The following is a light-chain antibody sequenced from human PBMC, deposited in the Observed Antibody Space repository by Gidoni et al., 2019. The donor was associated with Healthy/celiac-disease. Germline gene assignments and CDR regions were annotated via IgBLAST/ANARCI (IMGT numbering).Light chain of an antibody. V-gene: IGKV1-39*01. J-gene: IGKJ2*01. CDR1: QSISSY. Sequence: DIQMTQSPSSLSASVGDRATITCRASQSISSYLNWYQQKPGKAPKLLIYAASSLQSGVPSRFSGSGSGTDVTLTISSLQPEDFATYYCQQSYSTPYTFGQGTKLEIK. CDR2: AAS. CDR3: QQSYSTPYT.